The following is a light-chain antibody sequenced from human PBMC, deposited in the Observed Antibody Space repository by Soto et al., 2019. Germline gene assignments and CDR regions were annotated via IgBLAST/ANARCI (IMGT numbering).Light chain of an antibody. CDR1: QSVSSSY. V-gene: IGKV3-20*01. J-gene: IGKJ5*01. CDR2: GAS. Sequence: VMTQSPATLSLSPGERATLSCRASQSVSSSYLAWYQQKPGQAPRLLIYGASSRATGIPDRFSGSGSGTDFTLTISRLEPEDFAVYYCQQYGSSITFGQGTRLEIK. CDR3: QQYGSSIT.